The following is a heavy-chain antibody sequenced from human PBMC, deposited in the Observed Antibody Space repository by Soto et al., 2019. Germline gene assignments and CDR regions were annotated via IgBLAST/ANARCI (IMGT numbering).Heavy chain of an antibody. J-gene: IGHJ6*02. V-gene: IGHV3-30-3*01. D-gene: IGHD2-15*01. CDR2: ISYDGSNK. CDR1: GFTFSSYA. CDR3: ARDMAVVTHYYYYGMDV. Sequence: QVQLVESGGGVVQPGRSLRLSCAASGFTFSSYAMHWVRQAPGKGLEWVAVISYDGSNKYYADSVKGRFTISRDNSKNMXYLQMNSLRAEDTAVYYCARDMAVVTHYYYYGMDVWGQGTTVTVSS.